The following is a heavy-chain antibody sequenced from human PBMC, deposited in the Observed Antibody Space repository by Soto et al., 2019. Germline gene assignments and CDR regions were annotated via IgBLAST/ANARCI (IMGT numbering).Heavy chain of an antibody. V-gene: IGHV3-30*18. Sequence: GGSLRLSCAASGFTFSSYGMHWVRQAPGKGLEWVAVISYDGSNKYYADSVKGRFTISRDNSKNTLYLQMNSLRAEDTAVYYCAKDLLTYYDILTGSFDYWGQGTLVTVSS. CDR2: ISYDGSNK. CDR1: GFTFSSYG. D-gene: IGHD3-9*01. CDR3: AKDLLTYYDILTGSFDY. J-gene: IGHJ4*02.